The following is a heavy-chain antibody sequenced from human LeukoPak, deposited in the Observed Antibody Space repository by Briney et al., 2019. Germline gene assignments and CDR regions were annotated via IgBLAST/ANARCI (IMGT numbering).Heavy chain of an antibody. CDR2: ISAYNGNT. CDR1: GYTFTSYG. V-gene: IGHV1-18*03. J-gene: IGHJ4*02. Sequence: GASVKVSCKASGYTFTSYGISWVRQAPGQGLEWMGWISAYNGNTNYAQKLQGRVTTTTDTSTSTAYMELRSLRSDDMAVYYCARVRGYYDSSGYSHFDYWGQGTLVTVSS. D-gene: IGHD3-22*01. CDR3: ARVRGYYDSSGYSHFDY.